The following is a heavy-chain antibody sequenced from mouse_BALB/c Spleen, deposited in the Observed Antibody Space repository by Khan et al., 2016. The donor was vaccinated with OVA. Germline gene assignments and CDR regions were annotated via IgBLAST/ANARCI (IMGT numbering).Heavy chain of an antibody. D-gene: IGHD3-1*01. CDR1: GYSITSAYA. V-gene: IGHV3-2*02. Sequence: EVQLVESGPGLVKPSPSLSLTCTVTGYSITSAYAWNWIRQFPGDQLEWMGYITYSGSTNYNPSFISRTSITRDTSKNQSFLQLNSVTTEDTATXYCARGLHYFDYWGQGTTLTVSS. J-gene: IGHJ2*01. CDR3: ARGLHYFDY. CDR2: ITYSGST.